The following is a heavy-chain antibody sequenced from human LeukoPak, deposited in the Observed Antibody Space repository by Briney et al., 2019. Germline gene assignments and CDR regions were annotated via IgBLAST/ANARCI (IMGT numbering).Heavy chain of an antibody. D-gene: IGHD6-19*01. CDR1: GFTFSSYS. V-gene: IGHV3-30*18. Sequence: PGGSLRLSCAASGFTFSSYSMHCVRQAPGKGLEWVAVISYDGSNKYYADSMKGRFTISRDNSKNTLYLQMNSLRAEDTAVYYCAKGHVSSGWFFDYWGQGTLVTVSS. CDR3: AKGHVSSGWFFDY. J-gene: IGHJ4*02. CDR2: ISYDGSNK.